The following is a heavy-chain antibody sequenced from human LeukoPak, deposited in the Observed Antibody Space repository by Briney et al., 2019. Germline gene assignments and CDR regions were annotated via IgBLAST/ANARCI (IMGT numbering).Heavy chain of an antibody. CDR1: GFTVSSNY. CDR3: VRDRRYYDSGGYYLDAFDI. CDR2: IYSGGST. J-gene: IGHJ3*02. V-gene: IGHV3-66*01. D-gene: IGHD3-22*01. Sequence: PGGSLRLSCTASGFTVSSNYMSWVRQAPGRGLEWVSVIYSGGSTYYADSVKGRFTISRDNSKNTLYLQMNSLRAEDTAVYYCVRDRRYYDSGGYYLDAFDIWGQGTMVTVSS.